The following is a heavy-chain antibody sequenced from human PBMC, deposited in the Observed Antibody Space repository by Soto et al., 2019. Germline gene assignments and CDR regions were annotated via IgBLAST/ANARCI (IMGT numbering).Heavy chain of an antibody. D-gene: IGHD3-22*01. Sequence: AETLSLTCVVSGYSISTSSYWGWVGQAPGKGLEWIGAINHRGNSSYNSSLKSRVTMSVDTSRNQFSLSLTSVTAADTAIYYCPREWGTSYYYDSNGFNTDAWGQGPTLTVSS. V-gene: IGHV4-38-2*02. CDR2: INHRGNS. CDR3: PREWGTSYYYDSNGFNTDA. J-gene: IGHJ4*02. CDR1: GYSISTSSY.